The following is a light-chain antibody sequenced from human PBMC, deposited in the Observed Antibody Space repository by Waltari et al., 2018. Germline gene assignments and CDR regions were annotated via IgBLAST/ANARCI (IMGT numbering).Light chain of an antibody. CDR3: QQYNSYPWT. CDR1: QSISSW. J-gene: IGKJ1*01. V-gene: IGKV1-5*03. CDR2: KAS. Sequence: DIQMTQSPSTLSASVGDRVTITCRASQSISSWLAWYQQKPRKAPKLLIYKASSLESGFPSRFSGSGSGTEFTLTISSLQPDDFATYYCQQYNSYPWTFGQGTKVEIK.